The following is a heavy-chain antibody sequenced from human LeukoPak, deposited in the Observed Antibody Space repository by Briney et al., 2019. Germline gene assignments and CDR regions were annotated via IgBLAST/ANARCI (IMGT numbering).Heavy chain of an antibody. D-gene: IGHD5-18*01. CDR1: VYTLTELT. CDR2: FDPEDGET. J-gene: IGHJ3*02. V-gene: IGHV1-24*01. CDR3: ATVFSVDTTMVYAFNI. Sequence: ASVRVSFTVSVYTLTELTMHWVRQAPGKGREGRGGFDPEDGETIYAHKFQGRVTMTEVTSTATAYLELSSLRSEDTAVYYCATVFSVDTTMVYAFNIWREASLVTVSS.